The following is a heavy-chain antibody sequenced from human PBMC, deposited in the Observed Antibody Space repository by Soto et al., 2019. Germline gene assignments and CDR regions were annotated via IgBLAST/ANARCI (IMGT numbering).Heavy chain of an antibody. D-gene: IGHD3-22*01. J-gene: IGHJ6*02. CDR2: ITRSGDLT. CDR1: GSTFSSYT. V-gene: IGHV3-23*01. CDR3: ARELRFNSGYYYVTGDFYYHALDV. Sequence: PGGSLRLSCAAPGSTFSSYTFHWVRQAPGKGLEWVSCITRSGDLTHYAESVQGRFTISRDQSRNMLYLQMKSLRVEDTAVYYCARELRFNSGYYYVTGDFYYHALDVWGQGTTVTVSS.